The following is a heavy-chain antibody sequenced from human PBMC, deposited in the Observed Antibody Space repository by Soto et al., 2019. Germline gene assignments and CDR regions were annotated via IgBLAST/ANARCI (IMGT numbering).Heavy chain of an antibody. J-gene: IGHJ3*02. CDR2: ISSSSSTI. V-gene: IGHV3-48*01. Sequence: GGSLRLSCAASGFTFSSYSMNWVRQAPGKGLEWVSYISSSSSTIYYADSVKGRFTISRDNAKNSLYLQMNSLRAEDTAVYYCARDRSTNGARTPINAFDIWGQGTMVTVSS. D-gene: IGHD2-8*01. CDR3: ARDRSTNGARTPINAFDI. CDR1: GFTFSSYS.